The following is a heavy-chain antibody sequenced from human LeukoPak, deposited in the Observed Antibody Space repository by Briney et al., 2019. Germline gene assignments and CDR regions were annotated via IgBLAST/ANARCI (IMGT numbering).Heavy chain of an antibody. CDR3: ARDSGYCSGGSCYSNWFDP. CDR2: INPNSSGT. D-gene: IGHD2-15*01. Sequence: ASVKVSCKASGYTFTGYYMHWVRQAPGQGLEWMGWINPNSSGTNYAQKFQGRVTMTRDTSISTAYMELSRLRSDDTAVYYCARDSGYCSGGSCYSNWFDPWGQGTLVTVSS. CDR1: GYTFTGYY. J-gene: IGHJ5*02. V-gene: IGHV1-2*02.